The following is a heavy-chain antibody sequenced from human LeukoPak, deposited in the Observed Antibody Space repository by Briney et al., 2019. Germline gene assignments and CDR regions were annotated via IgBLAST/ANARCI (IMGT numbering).Heavy chain of an antibody. CDR2: ISGSGGST. J-gene: IGHJ4*02. CDR1: GFTFSSYA. Sequence: GGSLRLSCAASGFTFSSYAMSWVRQAPGKGLEWVSAISGSGGSTYYADSVKGRFTISRDNSKNTLYLQMNSLRAEDTAVYYCAEVYCGGDCYSGPFDYWGQGTLVTVSS. D-gene: IGHD2-21*02. V-gene: IGHV3-23*01. CDR3: AEVYCGGDCYSGPFDY.